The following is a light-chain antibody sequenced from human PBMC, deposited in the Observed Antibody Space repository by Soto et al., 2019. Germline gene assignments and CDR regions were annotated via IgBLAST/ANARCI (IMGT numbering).Light chain of an antibody. Sequence: QAVVPQSPSASASLGASVKLTCTLSSGHSSYAIAWHQQQPEKGPRYLMKLNSDGSHSKGDGIPDRFSGSSSGAERYLTFSSLQSEDEADYYCQTWGTGIFGGGTKLTVL. J-gene: IGLJ2*01. CDR3: QTWGTGI. V-gene: IGLV4-69*01. CDR1: SGHSSYA. CDR2: LNSDGSH.